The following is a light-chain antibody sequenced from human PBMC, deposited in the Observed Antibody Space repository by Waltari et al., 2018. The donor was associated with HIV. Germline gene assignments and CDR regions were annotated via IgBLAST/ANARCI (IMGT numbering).Light chain of an antibody. J-gene: IGLJ2*01. CDR2: RNN. CDR3: AAWDDSLSGFVI. CDR1: SSNIGSNS. Sequence: QSVLTQPPSASGTPGQRVTISCSGGSSNIGSNSVFWYQQLPGTAPKLLMYRNNERPSGVPDRFSGSKSGTSASLAISGLRSEDEAEYYCAAWDDSLSGFVIFGGGTKLTVL. V-gene: IGLV1-47*01.